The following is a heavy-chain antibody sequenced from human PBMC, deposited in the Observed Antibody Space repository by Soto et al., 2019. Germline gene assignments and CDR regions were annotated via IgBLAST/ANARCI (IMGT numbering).Heavy chain of an antibody. CDR1: GGIFSSFS. CDR2: IIPMTGTP. J-gene: IGHJ5*02. Sequence: QVQLVQSGAEVKTPGSSVEVSCKASGGIFSSFSITWVRQVPGHGLEWMGGIIPMTGTPNYAEKFQGRLTLTADASTRTAYLVLSSLKSEDTAVYYCARGPILPCATSWLDPWGHGTVVIVSS. V-gene: IGHV1-69*01. D-gene: IGHD3-10*02. CDR3: ARGPILPCATSWLDP.